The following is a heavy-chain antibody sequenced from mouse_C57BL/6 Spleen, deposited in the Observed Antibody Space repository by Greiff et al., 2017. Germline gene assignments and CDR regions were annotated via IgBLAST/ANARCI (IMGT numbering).Heavy chain of an antibody. CDR1: GYTFTSYW. V-gene: IGHV1-53*01. CDR2: INPSNGGT. Sequence: QVQLQQPGTELVKPGASVKLSCKASGYTFTSYWMHWVKQRPGQGLEWIGNINPSNGGTNYNEKFKSKATLTVDKSSSTAYMQLSSLTSEDSAVYYSARATTVLPYAMDYWGQGTSVTVSS. J-gene: IGHJ4*01. CDR3: ARATTVLPYAMDY. D-gene: IGHD1-1*01.